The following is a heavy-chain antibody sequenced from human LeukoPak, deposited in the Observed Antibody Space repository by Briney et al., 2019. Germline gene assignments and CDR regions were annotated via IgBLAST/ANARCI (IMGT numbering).Heavy chain of an antibody. CDR2: ISGSGGST. CDR3: AKVENYYDSSGYYSFDY. V-gene: IGHV3-23*01. J-gene: IGHJ4*02. Sequence: GGSLRLSCAASGFTFSSYAMSWVRQAPGKGLEWVSAISGSGGSTYYAASVKGRFTISRDNSKNTLYLQMTSLSAEDTAAYYRAKVENYYDSSGYYSFDYWGQGTLVTVSS. CDR1: GFTFSSYA. D-gene: IGHD3-22*01.